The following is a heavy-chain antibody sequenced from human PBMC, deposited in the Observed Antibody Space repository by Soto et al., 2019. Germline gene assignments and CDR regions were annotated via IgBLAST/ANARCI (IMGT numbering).Heavy chain of an antibody. J-gene: IGHJ3*02. CDR2: NIPILGKA. CDR3: ARSAVEMATIEPLGGAAFDI. Sequence: QVQLVQSGAEVKKPGSSVKVSCKASGGTFSSYTISWVRQAPGQGLEWMGRNIPILGKANYTQKFQGRVTITADKSTSKAYMELSSVRSEDTAVYYCARSAVEMATIEPLGGAAFDIWGQGTMVTVSS. D-gene: IGHD5-12*01. CDR1: GGTFSSYT. V-gene: IGHV1-69*02.